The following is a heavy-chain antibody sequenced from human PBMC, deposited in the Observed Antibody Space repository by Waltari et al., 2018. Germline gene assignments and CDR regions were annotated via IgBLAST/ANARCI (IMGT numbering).Heavy chain of an antibody. CDR1: GGSISSSSYY. CDR2: IYYSGST. Sequence: QLQLQESGPGLVKPSETLSLTCTVPGGSISSSSYYWGWIRQPPGKGLEWIGSIYYSGSTYYNPSLKSRVTISVDTSKNQFSLKLSSVTAADTAVYYCARGPLLSKVDYWGQGTLVTVSS. CDR3: ARGPLLSKVDY. V-gene: IGHV4-39*01. D-gene: IGHD1-26*01. J-gene: IGHJ4*02.